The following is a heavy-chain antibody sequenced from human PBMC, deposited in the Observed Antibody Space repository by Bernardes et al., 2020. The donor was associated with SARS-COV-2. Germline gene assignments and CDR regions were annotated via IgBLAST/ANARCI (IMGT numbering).Heavy chain of an antibody. CDR1: GFSLTTSGVS. CDR3: ARSYTATWPDY. D-gene: IGHD2-2*02. Sequence: SGPTLVKPTQTLTLTCTFSGFSLTTSGVSVGWIRQPPGKALEWLALIFWDDDKRYSPSLKSRLTITKDTSKNQVVLTMTNMDPVDTATYFCARSYTATWPDYWGPGTLVTVSS. J-gene: IGHJ4*02. CDR2: IFWDDDK. V-gene: IGHV2-5*02.